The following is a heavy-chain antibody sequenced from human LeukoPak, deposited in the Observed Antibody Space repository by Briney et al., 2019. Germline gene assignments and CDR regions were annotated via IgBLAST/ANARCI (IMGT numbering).Heavy chain of an antibody. D-gene: IGHD3-9*01. CDR1: GFTFSSYR. Sequence: GRSLRLSCAASGFTFSSYRMHWVRQAPGKGLEWVAVIWYDGSNKYYADSVKGRFTISRDNSKNTLYLQMNSLRAEDTAVYYCARDPLLRYFDWLLSPSPAFDYWGQGTLVTVSS. J-gene: IGHJ4*02. CDR2: IWYDGSNK. CDR3: ARDPLLRYFDWLLSPSPAFDY. V-gene: IGHV3-33*01.